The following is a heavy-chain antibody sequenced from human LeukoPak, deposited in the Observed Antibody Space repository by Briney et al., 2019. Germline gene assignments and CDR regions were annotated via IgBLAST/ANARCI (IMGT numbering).Heavy chain of an antibody. D-gene: IGHD3-22*01. V-gene: IGHV1-8*03. J-gene: IGHJ3*02. CDR1: GYTFTGYY. CDR2: INPNSGNT. CDR3: ARGRSYYDSSGYHDAFDI. Sequence: ASVKVSCKASGYTFTGYYMHWVRQAPGQGLVWMGWINPNSGNTGYAQKFQGRVTITRNTSISTAYMELSSLRSEDTAVYYCARGRSYYDSSGYHDAFDIWGQGTMVTVSS.